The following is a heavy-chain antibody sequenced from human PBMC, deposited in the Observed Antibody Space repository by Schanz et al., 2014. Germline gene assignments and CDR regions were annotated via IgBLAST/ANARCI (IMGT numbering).Heavy chain of an antibody. CDR3: ARVHIATYHYNSPGAFDI. CDR2: INAHTGNT. D-gene: IGHD3-10*01. J-gene: IGHJ3*02. Sequence: QLMQSGSEVRKPGASVKVSCKASGYIFGSHGMTWVRQAPGQGPELMGWINAHTGNTQYAQKCQGRVNMTRDTVTTTEHLERTRLRTDDAAIYYCARVHIATYHYNSPGAFDIWGQGTRVTVSS. CDR1: GYIFGSHG. V-gene: IGHV1-18*01.